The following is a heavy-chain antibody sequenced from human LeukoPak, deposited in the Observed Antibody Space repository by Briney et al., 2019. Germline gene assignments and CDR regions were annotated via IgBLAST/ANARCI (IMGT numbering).Heavy chain of an antibody. CDR1: GYTLTELS. J-gene: IGHJ4*02. CDR3: ARGLQIRRSSGYPLGY. CDR2: FDPEDGET. D-gene: IGHD3-22*01. Sequence: ASVKVSCKVSGYTLTELSMHWVRQAPGKGLEWMGGFDPEDGETMYAQKFQGRVTMTEDTSRDTAYMELSSLRSEDTAVYYCARGLQIRRSSGYPLGYWGQGTLVTVSS. V-gene: IGHV1-24*01.